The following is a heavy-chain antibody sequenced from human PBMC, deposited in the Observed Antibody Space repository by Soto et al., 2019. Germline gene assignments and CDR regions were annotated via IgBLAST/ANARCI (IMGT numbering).Heavy chain of an antibody. CDR2: IWYDGSNK. V-gene: IGHV3-33*01. CDR1: GFTFSSYG. J-gene: IGHJ4*02. Sequence: QVQLVESGGGVVQPGRSLRLSCAASGFTFSSYGMHWVRQAPGKGLEWVAVIWYDGSNKYYADSVKGRFTISRDNSKNTLYLQMPSLSAEDTAVYYCAREAPYCSGGSCYPPFDYWGQGTLVTVSS. D-gene: IGHD2-15*01. CDR3: AREAPYCSGGSCYPPFDY.